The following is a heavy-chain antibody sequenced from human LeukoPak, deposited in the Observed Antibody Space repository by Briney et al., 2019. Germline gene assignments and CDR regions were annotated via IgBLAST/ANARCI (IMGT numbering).Heavy chain of an antibody. D-gene: IGHD3-22*01. CDR1: GYTLTELS. CDR2: FDPEDGET. Sequence: VASVKVSSKVSGYTLTELSMHWVRQAPGKGVERMGGFDPEDGETIYAQKFQGRVTMTEDTSTDTAYMELSSLRSEDTAVYYCATDRPLPENYYDSSGYLVTWGQGTLVTVSS. CDR3: ATDRPLPENYYDSSGYLVT. J-gene: IGHJ5*02. V-gene: IGHV1-24*01.